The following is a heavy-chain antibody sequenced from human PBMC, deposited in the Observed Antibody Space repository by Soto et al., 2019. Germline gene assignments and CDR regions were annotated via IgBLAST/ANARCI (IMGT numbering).Heavy chain of an antibody. CDR1: ADSIRTSGSY. J-gene: IGHJ4*02. CDR3: ARDYSGTYGIFDQ. CDR2: VYSGGIT. D-gene: IGHD1-26*01. V-gene: IGHV4-31*03. Sequence: SQTLRVTRTVSADSIRTSGSYGTWIRQHPEKSLDSIGYVYSGGITYYNPSLKSRVTMSGDTSKNQFSLRLSSVTAADTAVYYCARDYSGTYGIFDQWGQGTLVTV.